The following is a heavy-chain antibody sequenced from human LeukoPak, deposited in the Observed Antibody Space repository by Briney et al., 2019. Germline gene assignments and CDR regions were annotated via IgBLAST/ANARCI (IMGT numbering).Heavy chain of an antibody. CDR2: IRFDGSNK. CDR1: GFTFSSHG. J-gene: IGHJ4*02. V-gene: IGHV3-30*02. Sequence: GGSLRLSCAASGFTFSSHGLYCVRHAPGKGLEWVAFIRFDGSNKFYADSVKGRFTISRDNSKNTLYLQMNSLRPEDTAVYYCARDNWGPDYWGQGILVTVSS. D-gene: IGHD7-27*01. CDR3: ARDNWGPDY.